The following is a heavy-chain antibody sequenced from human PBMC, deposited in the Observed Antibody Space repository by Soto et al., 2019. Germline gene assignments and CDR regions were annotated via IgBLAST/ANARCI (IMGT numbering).Heavy chain of an antibody. V-gene: IGHV1-18*01. CDR2: ISDYNGNT. CDR3: ARDTDSTIVVVKATITAGDAAGTWFDP. CDR1: GYTFTMYG. J-gene: IGHJ5*02. D-gene: IGHD2-2*02. Sequence: GAAVKVTCKASGYTFTMYGISGVLQAASRGRDGMGWISDYNGNTKYTHKLQGRVTMTADASTSTAYMELRSLRSDDTAVYYCARDTDSTIVVVKATITAGDAAGTWFDPWGQGTLVTVSS.